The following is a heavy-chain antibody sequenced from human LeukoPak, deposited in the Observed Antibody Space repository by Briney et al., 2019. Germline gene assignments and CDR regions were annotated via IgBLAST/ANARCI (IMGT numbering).Heavy chain of an antibody. D-gene: IGHD5-24*01. V-gene: IGHV3-53*01. J-gene: IGHJ3*02. CDR1: GFTVSSNY. CDR3: ARDDGRRDAFDI. CDR2: IYSGGST. Sequence: GGSLRLSXAASGFTVSSNYMSWVRQAPGKGLEWVSVIYSGGSTYYADSVKGRFTISRDNSKNTLYLQMNSLRAEDTAVYYCARDDGRRDAFDIWGQGTMVTVSP.